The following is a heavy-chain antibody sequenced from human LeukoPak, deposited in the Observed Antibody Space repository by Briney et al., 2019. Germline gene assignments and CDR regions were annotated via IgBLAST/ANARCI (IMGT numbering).Heavy chain of an antibody. V-gene: IGHV3-21*01. CDR2: ISSSSYI. Sequence: GGSLRLSCAASGFTFSSYSMNWVRQAPGKGLEWVSSISSSSYIYYADSVKGRFTISRDNAKNSLYLQMNSLRAEDTAVYYCARVCGSGSLYYYGMDVWGQGTTVTVSS. CDR3: ARVCGSGSLYYYGMDV. CDR1: GFTFSSYS. J-gene: IGHJ6*02. D-gene: IGHD3-10*01.